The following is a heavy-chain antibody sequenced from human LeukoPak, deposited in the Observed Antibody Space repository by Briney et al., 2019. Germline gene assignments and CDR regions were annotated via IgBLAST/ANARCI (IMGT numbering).Heavy chain of an antibody. Sequence: GSLRLSCAASGFTFSAYWMHWVRQAPGKGLVWVSRINGDGSSTSYAESVKGRFIISRDNAKNTLHLQMNSLRDEDTAVYYCARDLELAYYDSSGYDYWGQGTLGTVSS. CDR1: GFTFSAYW. V-gene: IGHV3-74*01. J-gene: IGHJ4*02. D-gene: IGHD3-22*01. CDR3: ARDLELAYYDSSGYDY. CDR2: INGDGSST.